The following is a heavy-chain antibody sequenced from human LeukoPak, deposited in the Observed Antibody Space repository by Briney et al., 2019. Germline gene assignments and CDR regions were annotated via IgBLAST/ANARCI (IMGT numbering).Heavy chain of an antibody. CDR2: IHYSGSI. J-gene: IGHJ4*02. Sequence: SETLSLTCTVSGGSISSYYWSWIRQPPGKGLEWIGYIHYSGSINYNPSLKSRVSISVDTSKNQFSLKLSSVTAVDTAVYYCASSPVGAADFWGQGTLVTVSS. D-gene: IGHD2-15*01. V-gene: IGHV4-59*01. CDR3: ASSPVGAADF. CDR1: GGSISSYY.